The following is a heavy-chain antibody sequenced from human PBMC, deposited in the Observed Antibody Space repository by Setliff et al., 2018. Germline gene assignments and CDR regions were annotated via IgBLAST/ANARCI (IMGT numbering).Heavy chain of an antibody. CDR3: ARDYRAFYGMDV. CDR1: GGSFSGYY. Sequence: SETLSLTCAVYGGSFSGYYWSWIRQPPGKGLEWIGEINHSGSTNYNPSLKSRVTISVDTSKNQFSLKLSSVTAADTAVYYCARDYRAFYGMDVWGQGTTVTVSS. V-gene: IGHV4-34*01. CDR2: INHSGST. D-gene: IGHD3-10*01. J-gene: IGHJ6*02.